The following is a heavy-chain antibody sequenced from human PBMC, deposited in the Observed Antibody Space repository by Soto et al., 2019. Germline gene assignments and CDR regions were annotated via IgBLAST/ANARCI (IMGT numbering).Heavy chain of an antibody. J-gene: IGHJ5*01. D-gene: IGHD2-2*01. CDR3: ARLVGNSWLDS. CDR2: TYYRSKWYN. Sequence: NLPVPCAISADIPSPNKDTLDWIRHAPTRGLEWLGRTYYRSKWYNDYAVSVKGRITINPDTSNNQFSLQLNSVTPDDTAVYYCARLVGNSWLDSWGQGTLVTVSS. CDR1: ADIPSPNKDT. V-gene: IGHV6-1*01.